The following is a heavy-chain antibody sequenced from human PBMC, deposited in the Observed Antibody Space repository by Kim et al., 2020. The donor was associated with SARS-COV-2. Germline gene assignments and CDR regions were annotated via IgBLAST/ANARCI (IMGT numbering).Heavy chain of an antibody. V-gene: IGHV3-49*03. Sequence: GGSLRLSCIASGFTFGDYTMSWFRQAPGKGLEWVGFISSKAYGGTTEYAASVKGRFTIARDDSNSIVYLQMNSLKTEDTAVYYCTRFLDYCESCGKRFDYCGQGTLVTVSS. CDR1: GFTFGDYT. J-gene: IGHJ4*02. CDR2: ISSKAYGGTT. D-gene: IGHD3-22*01. CDR3: TRFLDYCESCGKRFDY.